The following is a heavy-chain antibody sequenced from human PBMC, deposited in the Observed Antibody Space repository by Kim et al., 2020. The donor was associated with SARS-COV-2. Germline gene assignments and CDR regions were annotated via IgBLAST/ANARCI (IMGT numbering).Heavy chain of an antibody. Sequence: AQKCKGRVTMTEDTSTATAYMELSSLGSEDTAVYYCATSAAAGRLYWFDPWGQGTLVTVSS. CDR3: ATSAAAGRLYWFDP. J-gene: IGHJ5*02. D-gene: IGHD6-13*01. V-gene: IGHV1-24*01.